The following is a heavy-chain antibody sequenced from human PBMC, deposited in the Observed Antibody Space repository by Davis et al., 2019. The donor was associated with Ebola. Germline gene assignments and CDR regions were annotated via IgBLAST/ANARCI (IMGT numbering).Heavy chain of an antibody. Sequence: GESLKISCATSGFTVNSNYMSWVRQAPGKGLEWVSLIYSGGSTYYADSVKGRFTISRDNSKNTLYLQMNGLRVEDTAIYYCAKDNRNIWSEVWGQGTMVTVSS. J-gene: IGHJ3*01. CDR1: GFTVNSNY. CDR2: IYSGGST. V-gene: IGHV3-53*01. D-gene: IGHD2/OR15-2a*01. CDR3: AKDNRNIWSEV.